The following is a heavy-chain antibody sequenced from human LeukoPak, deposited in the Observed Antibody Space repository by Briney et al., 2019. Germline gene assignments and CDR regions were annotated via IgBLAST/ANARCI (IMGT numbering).Heavy chain of an antibody. D-gene: IGHD5-12*01. J-gene: IGHJ6*03. CDR1: GYIFIVHY. CDR3: ARDHSVATIGRGYDYYMDV. Sequence: ASVRVSCKASGYIFIVHYIHWVRQAPGQGLEWMGWISLNSGGTNYAQTFQGRGTMTRDTFMSKVYMELRCLKSDDTAVYYCARDHSVATIGRGYDYYMDVWEKGTTVTVSS. V-gene: IGHV1-2*02. CDR2: ISLNSGGT.